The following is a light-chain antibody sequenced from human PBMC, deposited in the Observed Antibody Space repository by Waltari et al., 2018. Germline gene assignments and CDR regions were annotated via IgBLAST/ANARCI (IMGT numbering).Light chain of an antibody. Sequence: QSALTQPASVSGSPGQSITISCTGTSSDTGYYNYVSWYQPHPVTAPTLMIYDVSNRPSGVSNRFSGSKSGDTASLTISGLQAEDEAEYYCSSFTTRNTWVFGGGTKLTVL. CDR3: SSFTTRNTWV. V-gene: IGLV2-14*03. CDR1: SSDTGYYNY. CDR2: DVS. J-gene: IGLJ3*02.